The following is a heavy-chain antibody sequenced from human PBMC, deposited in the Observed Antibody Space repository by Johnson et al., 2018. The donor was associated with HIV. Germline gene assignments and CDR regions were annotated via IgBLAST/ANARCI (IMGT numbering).Heavy chain of an antibody. J-gene: IGHJ3*02. CDR1: GFTVSSNY. V-gene: IGHV3-74*01. D-gene: IGHD6-19*01. Sequence: VQLVESGGGLIQPGGSLRLSYAASGFTVSSNYMSWVRQAPGKGLVWVSRINDNGSSTSYADSVKGRFTISRDNAKNTMYLQMNSLRAEDTALYYCAKDSHSSGWSAFDIWGQGTMVTVSS. CDR2: INDNGSST. CDR3: AKDSHSSGWSAFDI.